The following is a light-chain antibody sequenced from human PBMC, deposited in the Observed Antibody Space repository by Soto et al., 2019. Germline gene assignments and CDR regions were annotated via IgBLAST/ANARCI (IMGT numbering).Light chain of an antibody. CDR3: SSYAASNNYV. Sequence: LTQPPSASGSPGQSVTISCTGTSSDVGGYNYVSWYQQHPGKAHKLMIYEVSKRPSGVPDRFSGSKSGNTASLTVSGLQAEDEADYYCSSYAASNNYVFGTGTKVTVL. J-gene: IGLJ1*01. CDR2: EVS. CDR1: SSDVGGYNY. V-gene: IGLV2-8*01.